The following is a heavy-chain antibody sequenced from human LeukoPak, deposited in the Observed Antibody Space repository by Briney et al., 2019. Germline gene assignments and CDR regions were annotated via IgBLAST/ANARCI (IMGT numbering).Heavy chain of an antibody. Sequence: ASVKVSCKASGYTFTGYYMHWVRQAPGQGLEWMGWINPNSGGTNYAQKFQGRVTMTRDTSISTAYMELSSLRSEDTAVYYCARVGLARVFPKYYFDYWGQGTLVTVSS. CDR3: ARVGLARVFPKYYFDY. J-gene: IGHJ4*02. CDR1: GYTFTGYY. CDR2: INPNSGGT. V-gene: IGHV1-2*02. D-gene: IGHD6-6*01.